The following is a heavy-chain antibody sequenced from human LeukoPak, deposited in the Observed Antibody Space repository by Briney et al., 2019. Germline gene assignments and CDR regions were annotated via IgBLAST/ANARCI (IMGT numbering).Heavy chain of an antibody. J-gene: IGHJ6*02. V-gene: IGHV1-2*02. Sequence: ASVTVSFTASGYTFTGYYMHWVRQAPGQGLEWMGWINPNSGGTNYAQKFQGRVTMTRDTSISTAYMELSRLRSDDTAVYYCARDPQEYYYYGMDVWGQGTTVTVSS. CDR1: GYTFTGYY. CDR3: ARDPQEYYYYGMDV. CDR2: INPNSGGT.